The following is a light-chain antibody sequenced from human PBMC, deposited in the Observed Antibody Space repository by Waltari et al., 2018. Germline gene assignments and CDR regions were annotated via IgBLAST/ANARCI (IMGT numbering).Light chain of an antibody. V-gene: IGLV2-14*03. CDR3: SSNTSSSTLEGV. CDR2: DVS. Sequence: QSALTQPASVSGSPGQSITISCTGTSSDVGGYKYVSWYQQYPGKAPKLMIYDVSNRPSGVSNRVSGSKSGNTASLTISGLPAEDEADYYCSSNTSSSTLEGVFGGGTKLTVL. CDR1: SSDVGGYKY. J-gene: IGLJ2*01.